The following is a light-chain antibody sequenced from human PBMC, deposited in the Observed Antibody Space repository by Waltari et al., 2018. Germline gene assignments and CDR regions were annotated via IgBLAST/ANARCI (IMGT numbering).Light chain of an antibody. V-gene: IGLV2-8*01. CDR1: SSDVGGYNY. CDR2: EVN. J-gene: IGLJ2*01. CDR3: SSSAGTNIFVV. Sequence: QSALTQPPSASGSPGQSVTISCTGTSSDVGGYNYVSWYQQHPGKAPKLMIYEVNKRPSGVPDRFSGSKSGNTASLTVSGLQADDEADYYCSSSAGTNIFVVFGGGTKLTVL.